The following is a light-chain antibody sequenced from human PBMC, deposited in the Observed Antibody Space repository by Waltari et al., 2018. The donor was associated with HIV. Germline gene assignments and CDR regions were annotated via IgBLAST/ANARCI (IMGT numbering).Light chain of an antibody. CDR3: CSYAGSSYV. V-gene: IGLV2-11*01. CDR1: SSDVGAYNY. CDR2: DAT. J-gene: IGLJ1*01. Sequence: QSALTQPRSVSGSPGQSVPISCTGTSSDVGAYNYVSWYQQHPGKAPKLMIYDATKRPSVVPDRFSGSKSGNTASLTISGLQAEDEADYYCCSYAGSSYVFGTGTNVTVL.